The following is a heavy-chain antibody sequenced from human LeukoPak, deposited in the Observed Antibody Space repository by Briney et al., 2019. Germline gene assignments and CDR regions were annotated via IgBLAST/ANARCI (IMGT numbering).Heavy chain of an antibody. CDR2: ISSSSSTI. CDR3: ARDQGHYYMDV. J-gene: IGHJ6*03. CDR1: GFTFSSYS. Sequence: PGGSLRLSCAASGFTFSSYSMNWVRQAPGKGLEWVSYISSSSSTIYYADSVKGRFTISRDNAKNSLYLQMNSLRAEDTAVYYCARDQGHYYMDVWGKGTTVTVSS. V-gene: IGHV3-48*04.